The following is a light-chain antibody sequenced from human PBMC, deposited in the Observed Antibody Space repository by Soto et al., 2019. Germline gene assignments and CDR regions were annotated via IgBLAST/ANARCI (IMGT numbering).Light chain of an antibody. CDR1: QSVSSY. J-gene: IGKJ4*01. CDR3: QQRSNWPLT. Sequence: EIVLTQSPATLSLSPGERATLSCRASQSVSSYLAWYQQKPGQAPRLLIYDASNRATGIPARFSGSGSGTDFTLTISSLEADDFSFYYCQQRSNWPLTFGGGTKVEIK. CDR2: DAS. V-gene: IGKV3-11*01.